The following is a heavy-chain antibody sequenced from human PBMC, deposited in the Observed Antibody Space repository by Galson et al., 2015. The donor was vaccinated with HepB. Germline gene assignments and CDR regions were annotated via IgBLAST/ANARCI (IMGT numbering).Heavy chain of an antibody. CDR3: TSPDYGDYYYYYMDV. D-gene: IGHD4-17*01. Sequence: LRLSCAASGFTFSGSAMHWVRQASGKGLEWVGRIRSKANSYATAYAASVKGRFTISRDDSKNTAYLQMNSLKTEDTAVYYCTSPDYGDYYYYYMDVWGKGTTVTVSS. CDR2: IRSKANSYAT. V-gene: IGHV3-73*01. J-gene: IGHJ6*03. CDR1: GFTFSGSA.